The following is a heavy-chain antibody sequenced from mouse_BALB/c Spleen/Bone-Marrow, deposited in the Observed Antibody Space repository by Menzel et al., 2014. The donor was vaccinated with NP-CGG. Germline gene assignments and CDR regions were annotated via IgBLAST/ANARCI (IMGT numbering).Heavy chain of an antibody. D-gene: IGHD2-13*01. CDR1: GFNIKDTY. CDR3: ARSEGEVTPAF. J-gene: IGHJ3*01. Sequence: EVQLQQSGAELVKPGASVKLSCTASGFNIKDTYMHWVQQRPEQGLEWIGRIDPANGNTKYDPKFQGKATITADTSSNTAYLQLRSLTSEDTAVYSCARSEGEVTPAFWGQGTLVTVSA. V-gene: IGHV14-3*02. CDR2: IDPANGNT.